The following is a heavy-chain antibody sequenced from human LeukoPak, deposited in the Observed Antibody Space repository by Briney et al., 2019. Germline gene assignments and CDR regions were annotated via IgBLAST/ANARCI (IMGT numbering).Heavy chain of an antibody. CDR3: ARGGAAVAHYYYYMDV. J-gene: IGHJ6*03. V-gene: IGHV4-59*01. Sequence: SETLSLTCTVSGGSISSYYWSWIRQPPGKGLEWIGYIYYSGSTNYNPSLKSRVTISVDTSKNQFSLKLSSVTAADTAVYYCARGGAAVAHYYYYMDVWGKGTSVTVSS. D-gene: IGHD6-19*01. CDR1: GGSISSYY. CDR2: IYYSGST.